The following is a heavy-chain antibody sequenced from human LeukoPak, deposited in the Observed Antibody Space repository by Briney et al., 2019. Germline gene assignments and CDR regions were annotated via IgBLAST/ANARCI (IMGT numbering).Heavy chain of an antibody. D-gene: IGHD3-10*01. CDR3: AKRGVVIRVILVGFHKEAYYFDS. V-gene: IGHV3-23*01. CDR2: LSGSGGGT. Sequence: GGSLRLSCAVSGITLSNYGMSWVRQAPGKGLEWIAGLSGSGGGTNYADSVKGRFTISRDNAKNTLYLQMNSLRAEDAAVYFCAKRGVVIRVILVGFHKEAYYFDSWGQGALVTVSS. CDR1: GITLSNYG. J-gene: IGHJ4*02.